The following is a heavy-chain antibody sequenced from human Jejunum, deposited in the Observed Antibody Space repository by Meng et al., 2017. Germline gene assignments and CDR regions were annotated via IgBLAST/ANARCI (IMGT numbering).Heavy chain of an antibody. V-gene: IGHV4-34*01. Sequence: QVTLQQWGAGLLKPSETLSLTGTVYSGSFTGYYWSWVRQSPGKGLEWIGEIHQTGSTNYSPSLQSRVTISIDTSKNEFSLELRSVTAADTAVYYCARYLWSRGLFDSWGQGTLVTVSS. J-gene: IGHJ5*01. CDR1: SGSFTGYY. CDR3: ARYLWSRGLFDS. CDR2: IHQTGST. D-gene: IGHD2-21*01.